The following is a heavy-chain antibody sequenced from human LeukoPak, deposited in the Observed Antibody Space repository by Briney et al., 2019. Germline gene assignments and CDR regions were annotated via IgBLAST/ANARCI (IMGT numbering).Heavy chain of an antibody. J-gene: IGHJ6*02. CDR3: ARDFTLAGTYYYGMDV. Sequence: GGSLRLSCAASGFTFSDYYMSWIRQAPGKGLEWVSYISSSGSTIYYADSVKGRFTISRDNAKNSLYLQMNSLRAEDTAVYYCARDFTLAGTYYYGMDVWGQGTTVTVSS. CDR1: GFTFSDYY. V-gene: IGHV3-11*04. D-gene: IGHD6-19*01. CDR2: ISSSGSTI.